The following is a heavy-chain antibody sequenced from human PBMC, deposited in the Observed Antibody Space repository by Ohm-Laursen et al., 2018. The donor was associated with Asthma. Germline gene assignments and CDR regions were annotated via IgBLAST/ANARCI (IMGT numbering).Heavy chain of an antibody. CDR3: ARDPFCGGDCYSGFDY. D-gene: IGHD2-21*02. Sequence: SLRLSCSASGFTFSSYGMHWVRQAPGKGLEWVAVISYDGSNKYYADSVKGRFTISRDNSKNTLYLQMNSLRAEDTAVYYCARDPFCGGDCYSGFDYWGQGTLVTVSS. CDR1: GFTFSSYG. CDR2: ISYDGSNK. J-gene: IGHJ4*02. V-gene: IGHV3-30*03.